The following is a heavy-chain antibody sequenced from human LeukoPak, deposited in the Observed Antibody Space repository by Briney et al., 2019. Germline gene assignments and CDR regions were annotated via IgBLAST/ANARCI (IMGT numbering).Heavy chain of an antibody. CDR1: GGSFSGCY. J-gene: IGHJ4*02. D-gene: IGHD2-2*01. CDR2: INHSGST. CDR3: ARDLGVVVPAAISPERDY. Sequence: SETLSLTCAVYGGSFSGCYWSWLRQPPGKGLEWIGEINHSGSTNYNPSLKSRVTISVDTSKNQFSLKLSSVTAADTAVYYCARDLGVVVPAAISPERDYWGQGTLVTVSS. V-gene: IGHV4-34*01.